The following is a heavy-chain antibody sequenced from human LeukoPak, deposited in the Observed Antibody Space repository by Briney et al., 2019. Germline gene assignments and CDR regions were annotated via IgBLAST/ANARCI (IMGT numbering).Heavy chain of an antibody. CDR1: GFTFSSYA. CDR3: AKYSHGSGTSFDP. V-gene: IGHV3-7*01. CDR2: IKTDGSEK. D-gene: IGHD3-10*01. J-gene: IGHJ5*02. Sequence: GGSLRLSCAASGFTFSSYAMHWVRQAPGKGLEWVANIKTDGSEKNYVDSVKGRFTISRDNAQNSLYLQMSSLRVEDTAVYYCAKYSHGSGTSFDPWGQGTLVTVSS.